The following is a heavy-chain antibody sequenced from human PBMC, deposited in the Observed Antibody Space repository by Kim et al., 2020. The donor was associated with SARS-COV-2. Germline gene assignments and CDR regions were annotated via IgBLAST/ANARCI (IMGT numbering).Heavy chain of an antibody. CDR2: ISGSGSPL. J-gene: IGHJ6*02. D-gene: IGHD1-26*01. V-gene: IGHV3-48*03. CDR3: ASTVYSHYYGMDV. Sequence: GGSLRLSCAASGFTFSSYEMNWVRQAPGKGLEWISYISGSGSPLFYADSVKGRFTISRDNTKNSLYLQMNSLRAEDTAVYYCASTVYSHYYGMDVWGQGTPVTVSS. CDR1: GFTFSSYE.